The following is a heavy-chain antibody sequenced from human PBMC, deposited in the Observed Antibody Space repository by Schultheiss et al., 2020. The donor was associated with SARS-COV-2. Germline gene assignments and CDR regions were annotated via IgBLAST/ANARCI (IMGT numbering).Heavy chain of an antibody. Sequence: ASVKVSCKASGYTFTSYAMHWVRQAPGQRLEWMGWSNAGNGNTKYSQEFQGRVTITRDTSASTAYMELSSLRSEDMAVYYCASGADYDFWSGYWGQGTLVTVSS. CDR2: SNAGNGNT. D-gene: IGHD3-3*01. CDR3: ASGADYDFWSGY. J-gene: IGHJ4*02. V-gene: IGHV1-3*02. CDR1: GYTFTSYA.